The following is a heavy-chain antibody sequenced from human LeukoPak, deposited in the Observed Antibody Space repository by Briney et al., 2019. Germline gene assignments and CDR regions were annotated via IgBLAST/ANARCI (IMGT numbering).Heavy chain of an antibody. D-gene: IGHD3-16*01. CDR2: ISSGGDRT. Sequence: AGGSLRLSCAASGFTFSAYAFSWVRQAPGKGLEWVSAISSGGDRTYYVDSVVGRFTISRDNSKNMLLLHMSSLRAEDAAMYYCTREAVATGYGYDWGQGTLVTVSS. CDR1: GFTFSAYA. CDR3: TREAVATGYGYD. V-gene: IGHV3-23*01. J-gene: IGHJ4*02.